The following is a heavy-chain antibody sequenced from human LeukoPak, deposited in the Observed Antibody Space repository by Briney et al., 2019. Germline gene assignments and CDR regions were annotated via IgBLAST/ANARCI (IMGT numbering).Heavy chain of an antibody. CDR2: ISAYNGNT. Sequence: ASVKVSCKASGYTYTNYGMSWVRQAPGQGLEWMGWISAYNGNTNYAQKPQGRVTMTTDTATSTAYMQLRSLRADDTAVYYCARDLQIFGVVNNDNWFDPWGEGTLVTVSP. CDR3: ARDLQIFGVVNNDNWFDP. D-gene: IGHD3-3*01. J-gene: IGHJ5*02. CDR1: GYTYTNYG. V-gene: IGHV1-18*01.